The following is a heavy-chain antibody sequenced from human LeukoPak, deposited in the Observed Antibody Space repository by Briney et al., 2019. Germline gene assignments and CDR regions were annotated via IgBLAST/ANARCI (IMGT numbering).Heavy chain of an antibody. Sequence: GGSLRLSCAASGFTLRNYWIHWVRQAPGKGLVWVSRIDSDGSTRNYADSVKGRFTIPRDNAKNTVYLQMNSLSVEDTAVYYCARDLRDYDYWGQGTLVTVSS. CDR3: ARDLRDYDY. CDR1: GFTLRNYW. J-gene: IGHJ4*02. D-gene: IGHD5-12*01. CDR2: IDSDGSTR. V-gene: IGHV3-74*01.